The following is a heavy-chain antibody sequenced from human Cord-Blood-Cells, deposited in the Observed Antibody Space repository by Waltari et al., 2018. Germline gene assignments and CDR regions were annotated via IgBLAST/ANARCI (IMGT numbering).Heavy chain of an antibody. J-gene: IGHJ4*02. CDR3: AALYCCGGSCSPERRYFDY. V-gene: IGHV4-34*01. D-gene: IGHD2-15*01. CDR2: INHIGST. Sequence: QVQLQQWGAGLLKPSETLSLTCAVYGGSFSGSYWNWIRQPPGTGLEWIGEINHIGSTNYNPSLKSRVTISLDTSKNQYSRKLSSVTAADTAVYYCAALYCCGGSCSPERRYFDYWGQGTLVTVSS. CDR1: GGSFSGSY.